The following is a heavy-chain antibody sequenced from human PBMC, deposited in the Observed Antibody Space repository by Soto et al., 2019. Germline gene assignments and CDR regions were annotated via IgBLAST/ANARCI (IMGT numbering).Heavy chain of an antibody. J-gene: IGHJ4*02. Sequence: EVQLVESGGGLVQPGASLRLSCAGSGFVFSDYSMNWVLQAPGRGLEWVSHISSSGTNTYYAASVRGRFTISRDNAKNSLFLRMISLKDDDTAVYYCTRGTKGGSPPLWGRGTLVTVSS. CDR2: ISSSGTNT. CDR1: GFVFSDYS. V-gene: IGHV3-48*02. D-gene: IGHD1-7*01. CDR3: TRGTKGGSPPL.